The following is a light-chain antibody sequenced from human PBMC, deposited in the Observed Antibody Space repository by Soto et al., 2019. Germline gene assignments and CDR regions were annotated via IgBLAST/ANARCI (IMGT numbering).Light chain of an antibody. CDR3: QQYGNAPIT. CDR2: GAS. Sequence: ETVLTQSPGTLSFSPGERATLSCRAAQTVYSSLLAWYQQKPGQAPRLLIYGASSRATGIPDRFSGSGSGTDFTLTISRVEPEDFAVYHCQQYGNAPITFGQGTRLENK. CDR1: QTVYSSL. J-gene: IGKJ5*01. V-gene: IGKV3-20*01.